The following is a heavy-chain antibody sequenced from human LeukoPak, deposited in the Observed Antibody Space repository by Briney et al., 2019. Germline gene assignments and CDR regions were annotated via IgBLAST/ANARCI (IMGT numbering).Heavy chain of an antibody. V-gene: IGHV4-4*07. Sequence: SETLSLTCTVSGGSTSSYYWSWIRQPPGKGLEWIGRIFTSGIISGNTNYNPSLESRVTMSVDASKNQFSLKLTSVTAADTAIYYCARDRYYYDTSGYFSAFETWGQGTMVTVSS. J-gene: IGHJ3*02. CDR3: ARDRYYYDTSGYFSAFET. CDR1: GGSTSSYY. D-gene: IGHD3-22*01. CDR2: IFTSGIISGNT.